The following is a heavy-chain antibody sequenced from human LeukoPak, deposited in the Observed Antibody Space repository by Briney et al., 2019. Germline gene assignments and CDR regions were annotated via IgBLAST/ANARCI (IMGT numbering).Heavy chain of an antibody. CDR2: ISGSGGST. Sequence: GGSLRLSCAASGFTFSSYAMSWVRQAPGKGLEWVSAISGSGGSTYYADSVKGRLTISRDNSKNTLHLQMNTLRAEDTAVYYCASRIATAGSVDYWGQGTLVTVSS. V-gene: IGHV3-23*01. D-gene: IGHD6-13*01. CDR3: ASRIATAGSVDY. J-gene: IGHJ4*02. CDR1: GFTFSSYA.